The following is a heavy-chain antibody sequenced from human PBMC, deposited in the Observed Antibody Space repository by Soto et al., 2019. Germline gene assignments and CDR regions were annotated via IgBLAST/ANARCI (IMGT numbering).Heavy chain of an antibody. CDR3: AKQRITMIVVVTEFDY. CDR1: GFTFSSYA. V-gene: IGHV3-23*01. J-gene: IGHJ4*02. Sequence: LRLSCAASGFTFSSYAMSWVRQAPGKGLEWVSAISGSGGSTYYADSVKGRFTISRDNSKNTLYLQMNSLRAEDTAVYYCAKQRITMIVVVTEFDYWGQGTLVTVSS. D-gene: IGHD3-22*01. CDR2: ISGSGGST.